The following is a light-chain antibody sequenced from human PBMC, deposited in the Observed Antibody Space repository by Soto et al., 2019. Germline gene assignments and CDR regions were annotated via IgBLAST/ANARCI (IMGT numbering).Light chain of an antibody. CDR1: QTISKY. CDR2: GAS. J-gene: IGKJ1*01. CDR3: QHTHSAPWT. Sequence: DIQMTQSPSSLSASVGDRVTITCRASQTISKYLNWYQQKPGKAPKVLIYGASSLQSGVPSRFSGSGSGTDFTLTISSLQPEDFATYFCQHTHSAPWTFGQGTTVEIK. V-gene: IGKV1-39*01.